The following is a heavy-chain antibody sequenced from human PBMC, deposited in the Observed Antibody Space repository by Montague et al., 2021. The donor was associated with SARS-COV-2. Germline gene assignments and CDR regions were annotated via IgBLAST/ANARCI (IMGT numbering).Heavy chain of an antibody. CDR2: IYYTGNT. Sequence: SETLSLTCTVSGGSISPYYWTWIRQPPGKGLEWIGYIYYTGNTKYKPSLQSRVTISVDTSKNQFSLNLKSVTAADTAVYFCARDRGSYFGPGSYSWLDSWGQGTLVTVSS. J-gene: IGHJ5*01. D-gene: IGHD3-10*01. V-gene: IGHV4-59*01. CDR1: GGSISPYY. CDR3: ARDRGSYFGPGSYSWLDS.